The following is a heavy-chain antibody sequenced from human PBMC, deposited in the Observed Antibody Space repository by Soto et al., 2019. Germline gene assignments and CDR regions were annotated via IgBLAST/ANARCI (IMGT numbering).Heavy chain of an antibody. CDR3: ARVPPIVASGDNWFDP. CDR2: IRAYNGNP. CDR1: GDTFTSYA. D-gene: IGHD5-12*01. Sequence: QVQLVQSAAEVKKPGASVKDSCKASGDTFTSYAISWVRQAPGQGLEWMGGIRAYNGNPNYAQKRQGRVTMTKDTSTSTVYMELRSLRSDDTAVYYCARVPPIVASGDNWFDPWGQGTLVTVSS. J-gene: IGHJ5*02. V-gene: IGHV1-18*01.